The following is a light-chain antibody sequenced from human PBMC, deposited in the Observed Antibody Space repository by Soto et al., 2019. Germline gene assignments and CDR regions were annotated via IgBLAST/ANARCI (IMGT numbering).Light chain of an antibody. J-gene: IGLJ2*01. Sequence: QSALTQPPSASGSPGQSVTISCTGSSSDVGGYNYVSWYQQHPGKAPKLMIYGVSKRPSGVPDRLSGSKSGNTASLTVSGLQAEDEADYYCSSYGGSNPVVFGGGTKLTVL. CDR1: SSDVGGYNY. CDR3: SSYGGSNPVV. CDR2: GVS. V-gene: IGLV2-8*01.